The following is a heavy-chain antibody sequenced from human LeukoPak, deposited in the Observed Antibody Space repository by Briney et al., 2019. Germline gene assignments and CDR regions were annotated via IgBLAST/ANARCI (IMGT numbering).Heavy chain of an antibody. D-gene: IGHD6-13*01. J-gene: IGHJ4*02. CDR3: ASRGICKLGFDY. CDR1: GGSISSYY. Sequence: KASETLSPTCTVSGGSISSYYWSWIRQPPGKGLEWIGYIYYSGSTNYNPSLKSRVTISVDTSKNQFSLKLSSVTAADTAVYYCASRGICKLGFDYWGQGTLVTVSS. V-gene: IGHV4-59*01. CDR2: IYYSGST.